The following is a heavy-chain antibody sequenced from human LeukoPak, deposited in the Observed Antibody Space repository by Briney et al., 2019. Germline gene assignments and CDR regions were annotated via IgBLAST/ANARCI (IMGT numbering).Heavy chain of an antibody. CDR2: MNPNSGNT. CDR3: ARGSELSRYCGGDFYYGMDV. J-gene: IGHJ6*02. D-gene: IGHD2-21*01. V-gene: IGHV1-8*01. Sequence: ASVKVSCTASGYTFTSYDINWVRQATGQGLEWMGWMNPNSGNTGYAQKFQGRVTMTRNTSISTAYMELSSLRSEDTAVYYCARGSELSRYCGGDFYYGMDVWGQGTTVTVSS. CDR1: GYTFTSYD.